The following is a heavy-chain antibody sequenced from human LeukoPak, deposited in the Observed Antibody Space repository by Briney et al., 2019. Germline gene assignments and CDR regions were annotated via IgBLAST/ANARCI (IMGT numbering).Heavy chain of an antibody. CDR3: ARDLYFTNGVCYTDWGDFYD. CDR1: GYTFTGYQ. CDR2: INPNSGGT. D-gene: IGHD2-8*01. Sequence: GASVRVSCKASGYTFTGYQMHWVRHAPGQGLEWMGRINPNSGGTNYAQKFQGRVTMTRDTSISTAYMELSRLRSDDKVVYYCARDLYFTNGVCYTDWGDFYDWGQVILVSVSS. J-gene: IGHJ4*02. V-gene: IGHV1-2*05.